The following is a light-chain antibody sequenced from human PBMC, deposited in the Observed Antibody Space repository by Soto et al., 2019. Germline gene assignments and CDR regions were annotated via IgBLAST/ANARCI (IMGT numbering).Light chain of an antibody. CDR2: DVS. V-gene: IGLV2-14*03. CDR1: SSDVGGYNY. J-gene: IGLJ3*02. Sequence: QSALTQPASVSGSPGQSITISCTGTSSDVGGYNYVSWYQQHPGKAPKLMIYDVSDRPSGVSNRFSGSKSGSTASLTISGLQAEDEADYYCSSYKSRTTWVFGGVTKLTVL. CDR3: SSYKSRTTWV.